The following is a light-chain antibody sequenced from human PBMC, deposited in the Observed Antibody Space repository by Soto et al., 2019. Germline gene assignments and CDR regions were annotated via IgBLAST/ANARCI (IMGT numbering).Light chain of an antibody. CDR2: DAS. CDR1: QNFGSY. CDR3: QQRYNWPVT. J-gene: IGKJ1*01. V-gene: IGKV3-11*01. Sequence: EIVLTQSPATLSLSPGARATLSCRASQNFGSYLAWYQQKPGQAPRLLIYDASNRATGIPDRFSGSGSGTDFTLTVSSLEPEDFAVYYCQQRYNWPVTFGQGTKVEIK.